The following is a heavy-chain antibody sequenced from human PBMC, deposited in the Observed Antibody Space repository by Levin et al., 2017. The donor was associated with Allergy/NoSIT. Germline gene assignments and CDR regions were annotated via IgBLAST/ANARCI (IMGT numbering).Heavy chain of an antibody. D-gene: IGHD3-10*01. CDR2: IYYSGST. V-gene: IGHV4-59*01. CDR1: GGSISSYY. CDR3: ARPYYGSGRHYYMDV. Sequence: GSLRLSCTVSGGSISSYYWSWIRQPPGKGLEWIGYIYYSGSTNYNPSLKSRVTISVDTSKNQFSLKLSSVTAADTAVYYCARPYYGSGRHYYMDVWGKGTTVTVSS. J-gene: IGHJ6*03.